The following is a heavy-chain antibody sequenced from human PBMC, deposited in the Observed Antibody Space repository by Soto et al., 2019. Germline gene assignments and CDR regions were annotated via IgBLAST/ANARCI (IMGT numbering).Heavy chain of an antibody. CDR3: ARCEAQLVPPIGAKRKNWFDP. J-gene: IGHJ5*02. V-gene: IGHV4-34*01. D-gene: IGHD6-6*01. Sequence: SETLSLTCAVYGGSFSGYYWSWIRQPPGKGLEWIGEINHSGSTNYNPSLKSRVTISVDTSKNQFSLKLSSVTAADTAVYYCARCEAQLVPPIGAKRKNWFDPWGQGTLVTVSS. CDR2: INHSGST. CDR1: GGSFSGYY.